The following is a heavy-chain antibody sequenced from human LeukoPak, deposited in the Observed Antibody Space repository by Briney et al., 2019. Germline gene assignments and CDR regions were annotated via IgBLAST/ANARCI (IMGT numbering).Heavy chain of an antibody. J-gene: IGHJ4*02. CDR3: AKDNTGYSYGPLDY. Sequence: GGSLRLSCAASGFTFDDYAMHWVRQAPGKGLEWVSGISWNSGSIGYADSVKGRFTISRDNAKNSLYLQMNSLRAEDTALYYCAKDNTGYSYGPLDYWGQGTLVTVSS. CDR1: GFTFDDYA. CDR2: ISWNSGSI. V-gene: IGHV3-9*01. D-gene: IGHD5-18*01.